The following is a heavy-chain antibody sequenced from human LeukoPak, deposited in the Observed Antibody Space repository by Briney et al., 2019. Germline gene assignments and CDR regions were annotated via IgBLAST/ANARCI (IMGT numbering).Heavy chain of an antibody. Sequence: KPSETLSLTCTVSGASVRSHWWGWIRQPPGKGQDRIGYIYYSGSTSYNPSLKSRVTISVDTSKNQFSLKLSSVTAADTAVYYCARGAGYDSSGYYAEYFQHWGQGTLVTVSS. D-gene: IGHD3-22*01. CDR1: GASVRSHW. CDR3: ARGAGYDSSGYYAEYFQH. CDR2: IYYSGST. V-gene: IGHV4-59*02. J-gene: IGHJ1*01.